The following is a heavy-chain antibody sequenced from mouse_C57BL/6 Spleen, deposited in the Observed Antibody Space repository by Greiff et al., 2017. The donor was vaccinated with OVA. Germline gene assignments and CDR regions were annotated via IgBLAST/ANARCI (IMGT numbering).Heavy chain of an antibody. D-gene: IGHD2-2*01. V-gene: IGHV5-6*01. CDR2: ISSGGSYT. CDR1: GFTFSSYG. J-gene: IGHJ4*01. CDR3: ARQRGYDGDYAMDY. Sequence: EVKLMESGGDLVKPGGSLKLSCAASGFTFSSYGMSWVRQTPDKRLEWVATISSGGSYTYYPDSVKGRFTISRDNAKNTLYLQMSSLKSEDTAMYYCARQRGYDGDYAMDYWGQGTSVTVSS.